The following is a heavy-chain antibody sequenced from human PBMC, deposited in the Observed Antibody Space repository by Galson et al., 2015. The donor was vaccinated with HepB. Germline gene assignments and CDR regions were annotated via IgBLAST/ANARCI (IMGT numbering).Heavy chain of an antibody. D-gene: IGHD2-2*02. V-gene: IGHV3-23*01. CDR3: AELYSPNNYYYYYGMDV. Sequence: SLRLSCAASGFTFSSYAMSWVRQAPGKGLEWVSAISGSGGSTYYADSVKGRFTISRDNSKNTLYLQMNSLRAEDTAVYYCAELYSPNNYYYYYGMDVWGQGTTVTVSS. CDR2: ISGSGGST. CDR1: GFTFSSYA. J-gene: IGHJ6*02.